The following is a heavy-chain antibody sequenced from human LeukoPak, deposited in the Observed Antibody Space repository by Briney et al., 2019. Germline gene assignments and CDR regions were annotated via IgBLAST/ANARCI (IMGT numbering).Heavy chain of an antibody. CDR2: TYYRSKWYN. CDR1: GDSVSSKSAA. J-gene: IGHJ5*02. V-gene: IGHV6-1*01. Sequence: SQTLSLTCAISGDSVSSKSAAWNWIRQSPSRGLEWLGRTYYRSKWYNDDAVSVKSRITINPDTSKNHFSLPLNSVTPEDTAVYYCARSSSGQLLTFDPWGQGTLVTVSS. D-gene: IGHD5-18*01. CDR3: ARSSSGQLLTFDP.